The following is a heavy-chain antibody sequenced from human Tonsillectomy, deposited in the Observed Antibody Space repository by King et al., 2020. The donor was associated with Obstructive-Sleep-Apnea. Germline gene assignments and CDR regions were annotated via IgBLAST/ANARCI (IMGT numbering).Heavy chain of an antibody. CDR2: VHYGGST. V-gene: IGHV4-39*01. CDR3: ARHEGGGRTDH. J-gene: IGHJ4*02. D-gene: IGHD3-16*01. CDR1: GVSISSSTYY. Sequence: MPLQESGPGLVKPSETLSLTCTVSGVSISSSTYYWAWIRQPPGKRLEWIATVHYGGSTYYNPSLKSRVAISVDASTSQFSLNLSSVTAADTALYYCARHEGGGRTDHWGQGTLVIVSS.